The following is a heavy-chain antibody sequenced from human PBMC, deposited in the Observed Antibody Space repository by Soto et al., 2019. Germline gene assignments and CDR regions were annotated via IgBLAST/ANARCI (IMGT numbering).Heavy chain of an antibody. Sequence: EVQLVESGGGLVQPGGSLRLSCAASGFTFSTYLMSLVRQAPGKGLQWVANIKQDGSEKYYVDSVKGRFTISRDNANNSLNLQMNTLRFEDTAVYYCASMPWGGPFDLWGQGILFTVSS. CDR2: IKQDGSEK. CDR3: ASMPWGGPFDL. CDR1: GFTFSTYL. V-gene: IGHV3-7*01. J-gene: IGHJ4*02. D-gene: IGHD7-27*01.